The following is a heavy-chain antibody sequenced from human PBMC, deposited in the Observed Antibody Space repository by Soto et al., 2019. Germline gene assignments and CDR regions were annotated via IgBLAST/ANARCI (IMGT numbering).Heavy chain of an antibody. D-gene: IGHD6-25*01. Sequence: PGESLKISCKPSGFIFTSYWLSWVRQMPGKGLEWMGMLNAKDSFANYSPSFRGHVTISPDTSVTTAYLKWSSLKASDTAIYYCARHTSRGGFYPFDLWGPGTGVTRSS. J-gene: IGHJ5*02. CDR1: GFIFTSYW. CDR2: LNAKDSFA. V-gene: IGHV5-10-1*01. CDR3: ARHTSRGGFYPFDL.